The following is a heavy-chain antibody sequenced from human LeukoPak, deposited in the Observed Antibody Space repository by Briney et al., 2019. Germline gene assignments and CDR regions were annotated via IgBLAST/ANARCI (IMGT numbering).Heavy chain of an antibody. D-gene: IGHD6-19*01. CDR3: ARADRSGWTFDY. Sequence: PSETLSLTCTVSGGSMTSYYWSWIWQPPGKGLEWIGYIYYIGSTNYNPSLKSRVTISVDTSKSQFSLKLSSVTAADTAVYYCARADRSGWTFDYWGQGTLVTVSS. J-gene: IGHJ4*02. CDR1: GGSMTSYY. V-gene: IGHV4-59*01. CDR2: IYYIGST.